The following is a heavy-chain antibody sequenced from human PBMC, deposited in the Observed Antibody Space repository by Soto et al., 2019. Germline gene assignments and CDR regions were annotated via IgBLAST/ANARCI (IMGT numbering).Heavy chain of an antibody. CDR2: IVAGSGNT. D-gene: IGHD5-18*01. V-gene: IGHV1-58*01. CDR3: AAKGQPHLGYYNGMDV. J-gene: IGHJ6*02. Sequence: ASLKVSCKASGFTFTNSSVQWVRQARGQRLEWIGWIVAGSGNTIYAQKFQERVNITRVLSTSTAYMELSSLRSEDTALNYCAAKGQPHLGYYNGMDVWGQGTTVKVSS. CDR1: GFTFTNSS.